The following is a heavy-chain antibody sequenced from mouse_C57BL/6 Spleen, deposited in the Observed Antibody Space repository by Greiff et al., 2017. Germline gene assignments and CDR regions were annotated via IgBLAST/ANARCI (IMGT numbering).Heavy chain of an antibody. D-gene: IGHD2-12*01. V-gene: IGHV1-69*01. CDR2: IDPSDSYT. CDR3: ARRGDDRYFDY. CDR1: GYTFTSYW. J-gene: IGHJ2*01. Sequence: QVQLQQPGAELVMPGASVKLSCKASGYTFTSYWMHWVKQRPGQGLEWIGEIDPSDSYTNYHQKFKGMFTFTLDKSSSTAYMQLSSLTSEDSAVYYCARRGDDRYFDYWGQGTTLTVSS.